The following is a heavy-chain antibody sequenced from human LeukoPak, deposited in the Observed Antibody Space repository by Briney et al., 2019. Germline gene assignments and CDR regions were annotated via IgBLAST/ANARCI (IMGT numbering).Heavy chain of an antibody. Sequence: GGSLRLSCAASGFTFSSYAMHWVRQAPGKGLEWVAVISYGGSNKYYADSVKGRFTISRDNSKNTLYLQMNSLRAEDTAVYYCARDQNYYYDSSGIDYWGQGTLVTVSS. CDR3: ARDQNYYYDSSGIDY. CDR2: ISYGGSNK. D-gene: IGHD3-22*01. V-gene: IGHV3-30-3*01. CDR1: GFTFSSYA. J-gene: IGHJ4*02.